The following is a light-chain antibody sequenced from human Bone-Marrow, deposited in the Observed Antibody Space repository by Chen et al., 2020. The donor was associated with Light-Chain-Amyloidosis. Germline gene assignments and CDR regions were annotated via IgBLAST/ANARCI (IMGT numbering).Light chain of an antibody. CDR2: GSS. V-gene: IGKV3-20*01. CDR3: QQYGTSPLT. CDR1: QTISSNY. J-gene: IGKJ4*01. Sequence: EIVLTQSPGTLSLSPGEGANLSCRASQTISSNYLTCYQQKCGQAPRLLIYGSSSRATGIPHRFTGSGSGTDFRLSINRLGPEDFAMYCCQQYGTSPLTYGGGTKVKIK.